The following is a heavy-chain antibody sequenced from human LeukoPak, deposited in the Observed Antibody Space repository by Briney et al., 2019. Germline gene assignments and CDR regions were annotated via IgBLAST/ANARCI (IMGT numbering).Heavy chain of an antibody. CDR1: GGSFSSYY. V-gene: IGHV4-4*07. J-gene: IGHJ4*02. D-gene: IGHD1-26*01. Sequence: PSETLSLTCAVSGGSFSSYYWSWIRQPAGKGLEWIGRIYPSGSTNYNPSLKSRVTMSVDTSTNKCSLKLSSVTVVDTGVYYCARDGGVNSGSRTFDGWGEGTLVTV. CDR2: IYPSGST. CDR3: ARDGGVNSGSRTFDG.